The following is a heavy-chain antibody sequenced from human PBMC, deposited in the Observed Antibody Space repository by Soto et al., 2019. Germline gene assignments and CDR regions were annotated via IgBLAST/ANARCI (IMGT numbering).Heavy chain of an antibody. CDR2: INHSGST. J-gene: IGHJ5*02. D-gene: IGHD6-6*01. Sequence: QVQLQQWGAGLLKPSETLSLTCAVYGGSFSGYYWSWIRQPPGEGLEWIGEINHSGSTNYNPSLKSRVTISVDKSKNQFSLKLSSVTAADTAVYYCARASSWYSRFDPWGKGTLVTVSS. V-gene: IGHV4-34*01. CDR1: GGSFSGYY. CDR3: ARASSWYSRFDP.